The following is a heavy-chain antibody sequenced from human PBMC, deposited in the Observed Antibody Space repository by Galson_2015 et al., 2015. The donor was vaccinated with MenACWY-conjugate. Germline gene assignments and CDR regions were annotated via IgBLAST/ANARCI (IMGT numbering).Heavy chain of an antibody. CDR2: INRDGGGT. V-gene: IGHV3-7*01. CDR3: ARIIHDGLDY. CDR1: GFTFNSYE. Sequence: SLRLSCAASGFTFNSYEMNWVRQAPGKGLEWVTNINRDGGGTYYASSVKGRFTISKDNAENSLYLQMNSLRAEDTAIYYCARIIHDGLDYWGQGTLVTVSS. J-gene: IGHJ4*02. D-gene: IGHD1-1*01.